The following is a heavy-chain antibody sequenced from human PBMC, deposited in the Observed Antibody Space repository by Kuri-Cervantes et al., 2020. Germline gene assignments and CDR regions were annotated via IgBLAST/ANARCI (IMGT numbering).Heavy chain of an antibody. CDR3: AKDLENCSSTSCYVNAFDI. D-gene: IGHD2-2*01. CDR2: IKSKTDVGTT. Sequence: GGSLRLSCAASGFTFSDAWMSWVRQAPGKGLEGVGRIKSKTDVGTTDYAAPVKGRFTISRDDSKNTLYLQMNSLRAEDTAVYYCAKDLENCSSTSCYVNAFDIWGQGTMVTVTS. J-gene: IGHJ3*02. V-gene: IGHV3-15*01. CDR1: GFTFSDAW.